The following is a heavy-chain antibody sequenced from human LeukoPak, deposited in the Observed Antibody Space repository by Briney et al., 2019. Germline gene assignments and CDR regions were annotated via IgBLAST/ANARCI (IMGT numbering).Heavy chain of an antibody. V-gene: IGHV3-23*01. J-gene: IGHJ3*02. CDR1: GFTFSSYA. D-gene: IGHD3-10*01. Sequence: GGSLRLSCAASGFTFSSYAMSWVRQAPGKGLEWVSAISGSGGSTYYADSVKGRFTISRDNSKNTLYLKMNSLRAEDTAVYYCAKDSALWFGELRANDAFDIWGQGTMVTVSS. CDR3: AKDSALWFGELRANDAFDI. CDR2: ISGSGGST.